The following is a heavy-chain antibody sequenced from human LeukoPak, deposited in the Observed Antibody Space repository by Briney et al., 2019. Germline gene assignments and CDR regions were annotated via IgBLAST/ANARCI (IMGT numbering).Heavy chain of an antibody. Sequence: SETLSLTCTVSGGSISSSSYYWGWIRQPPGKGLEWIGSIYYSGSTYYNPSLKSRVTISVDTSKNQFSLKLSSVTAADTAVYYCASTRPDIFLIPDWGQGTLVTVSS. D-gene: IGHD3-9*01. CDR1: GGSISSSSYY. CDR2: IYYSGST. V-gene: IGHV4-39*07. J-gene: IGHJ4*02. CDR3: ASTRPDIFLIPD.